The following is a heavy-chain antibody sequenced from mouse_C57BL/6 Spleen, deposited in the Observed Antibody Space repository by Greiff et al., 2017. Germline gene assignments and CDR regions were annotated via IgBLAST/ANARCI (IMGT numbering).Heavy chain of an antibody. CDR1: GFTFSSYA. D-gene: IGHD1-1*01. Sequence: EVQGVESGGGLVKPGGSLKLSCAASGFTFSSYAMSWVRQTPEKRLEWVATISDGGSYTYYPDNVKGRFTISRDNAKNNLYLQMSHLKSEDTAMYYCARAPTTPWYFDVWGTGTTVTVSS. CDR3: ARAPTTPWYFDV. V-gene: IGHV5-4*01. J-gene: IGHJ1*03. CDR2: ISDGGSYT.